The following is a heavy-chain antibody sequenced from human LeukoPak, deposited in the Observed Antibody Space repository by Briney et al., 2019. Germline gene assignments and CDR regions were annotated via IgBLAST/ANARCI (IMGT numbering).Heavy chain of an antibody. CDR1: GFTFSSYA. Sequence: GGSLRLSCAASGFTFSSYAMSWVRQAPGKGLEWVSAISGSGGSTYYADSVKGRFAISRDNSKNTLYLQMDSLRAEDTAVYYCARQNGLIRIAAAGLDCWGQGTLVTVSS. J-gene: IGHJ4*02. V-gene: IGHV3-23*01. CDR3: ARQNGLIRIAAAGLDC. CDR2: ISGSGGST. D-gene: IGHD6-13*01.